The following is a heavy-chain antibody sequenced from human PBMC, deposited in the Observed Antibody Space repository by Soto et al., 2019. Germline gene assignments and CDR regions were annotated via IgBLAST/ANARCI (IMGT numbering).Heavy chain of an antibody. CDR2: IYPGDSDT. Sequence: GESLKISCKGSGYSFTSYWIGWVRQMPGKGLEWMGIIYPGDSDTRYSPSFQGQVTISADKSISTAYLQWSSLKASDTAMYYCAREGPDYGGYYYYYGMDVWGQGTTVTVSS. V-gene: IGHV5-51*01. D-gene: IGHD4-17*01. CDR1: GYSFTSYW. J-gene: IGHJ6*02. CDR3: AREGPDYGGYYYYYGMDV.